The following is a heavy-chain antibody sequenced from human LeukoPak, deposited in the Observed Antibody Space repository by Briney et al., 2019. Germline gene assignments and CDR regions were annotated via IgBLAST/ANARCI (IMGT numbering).Heavy chain of an antibody. CDR2: IWYDGSNK. CDR3: ARGITIFGVVTRPDY. CDR1: GFTFSSYG. D-gene: IGHD3-3*01. Sequence: GGSLRLSCAASGFTFSSYGMHWVRQAPGKGLEWVGVIWYDGSNKYYADSVKGRFTISRDNSKNTLYLQMNSLRAEDTAVYSCARGITIFGVVTRPDYWGQGTLVTVSS. J-gene: IGHJ4*02. V-gene: IGHV3-33*01.